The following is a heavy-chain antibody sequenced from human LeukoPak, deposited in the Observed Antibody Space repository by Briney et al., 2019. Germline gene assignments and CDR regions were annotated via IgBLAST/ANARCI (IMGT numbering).Heavy chain of an antibody. J-gene: IGHJ4*02. CDR3: AKGPRAVEHYTHLFDY. CDR2: NTGIGDNT. V-gene: IGHV3-23*01. CDR1: GFTFSSYG. Sequence: GSLRLSCAASGFTFSSYGMSWVRQAPGKGLEWVSANTGIGDNTNYADSVKGRFTISRDNSKNTLYLQMNSLRAEDTAIYYCAKGPRAVEHYTHLFDYWGQGTLVTVSS. D-gene: IGHD1/OR15-1a*01.